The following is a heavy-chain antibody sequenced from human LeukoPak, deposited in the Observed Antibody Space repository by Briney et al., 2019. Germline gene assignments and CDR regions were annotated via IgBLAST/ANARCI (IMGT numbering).Heavy chain of an antibody. Sequence: PSETLSLTCTVSGGSISSYFWSWIRQPAGKGLEWIGRIQTSGSTNYNPSLKSRITMSVDTSKNQFSLKLNSVTAADTGIYYCARHSRSAYTGYENAFDIWGQGTMVTVSS. CDR2: IQTSGST. CDR1: GGSISSYF. D-gene: IGHD5-12*01. V-gene: IGHV4-4*07. J-gene: IGHJ3*02. CDR3: ARHSRSAYTGYENAFDI.